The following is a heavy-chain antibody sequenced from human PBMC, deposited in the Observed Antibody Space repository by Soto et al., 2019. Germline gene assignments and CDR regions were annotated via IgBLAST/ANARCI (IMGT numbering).Heavy chain of an antibody. CDR2: IRSKACGGTT. J-gene: IGHJ6*02. D-gene: IGHD4-4*01. Sequence: GGSLRLSCTASGFTFGDYAMSWFRQAPGKGLEWVGFIRSKACGGTTEYAASVKGRFTISRDDSKSIAYLQMNSLKTEDTAVYYCTSQMTTDYYYYGMDVWGQGTTVTVSS. V-gene: IGHV3-49*03. CDR3: TSQMTTDYYYYGMDV. CDR1: GFTFGDYA.